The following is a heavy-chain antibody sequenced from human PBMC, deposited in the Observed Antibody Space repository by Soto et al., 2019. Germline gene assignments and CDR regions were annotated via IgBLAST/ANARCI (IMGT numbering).Heavy chain of an antibody. J-gene: IGHJ4*02. CDR1: GFPFNSYA. CDR3: ARDDVSMVTTFLDY. CDR2: IWHDGSNE. Sequence: GGSLRLSCAASGFPFNSYAMHWVRQGPRQGLGWVAVIWHDGSNEHYADSVKGRFRIARDNSNNTLYLQMNSLRGEDTAVYYCARDDVSMVTTFLDYWGLGTLVTVSS. D-gene: IGHD2-21*02. V-gene: IGHV3-33*08.